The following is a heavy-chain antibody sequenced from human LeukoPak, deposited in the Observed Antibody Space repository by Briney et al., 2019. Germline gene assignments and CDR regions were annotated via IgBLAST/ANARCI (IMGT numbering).Heavy chain of an antibody. Sequence: ESGPTLVHPTQTLTLTCTFSGFSLSTSGVGVGWIRQPPGRALEWLALVYWNDDKRYSPSLKSRLTITKDTPKNQVVLTMTNMDPVDTATYYCAHRGPRYYDSSPVYYFDYWGQGTLVTVSS. CDR1: GFSLSTSGVG. CDR2: VYWNDDK. CDR3: AHRGPRYYDSSPVYYFDY. D-gene: IGHD3-22*01. V-gene: IGHV2-5*01. J-gene: IGHJ4*02.